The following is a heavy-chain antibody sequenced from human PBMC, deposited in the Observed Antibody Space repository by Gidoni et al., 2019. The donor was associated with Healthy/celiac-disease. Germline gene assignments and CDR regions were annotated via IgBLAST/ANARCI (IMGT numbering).Heavy chain of an antibody. J-gene: IGHJ4*02. V-gene: IGHV1-24*01. CDR2: FDPEDGET. CDR3: ATAAIPRGYSGYGFLGY. Sequence: QVHLLQSGAEVKKPRASVKVSCKVSGYTLTALSMHRVRQAPGKGLEGMGGFDPEDGETIYAQKFQGRVTMTEDTSTDTAYMELSSLRSEDTAVYYCATAAIPRGYSGYGFLGYWGQGTLVTVSS. CDR1: GYTLTALS. D-gene: IGHD5-12*01.